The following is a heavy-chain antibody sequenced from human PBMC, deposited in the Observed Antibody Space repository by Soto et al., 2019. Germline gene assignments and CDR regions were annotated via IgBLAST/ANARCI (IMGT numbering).Heavy chain of an antibody. Sequence: QVQLVQSGAEVKKPGSSVKVSCKASGGTFSCYAISWVRQAPGQGLEWMGGIIPIFGTANYAQKFQGRVTITADEPTSTAYMELSSLRSEDTAVYYCAQTLGLAVAGPGRFDLWGRGTLVTVSS. CDR1: GGTFSCYA. J-gene: IGHJ2*01. D-gene: IGHD6-19*01. CDR3: AQTLGLAVAGPGRFDL. CDR2: IIPIFGTA. V-gene: IGHV1-69*12.